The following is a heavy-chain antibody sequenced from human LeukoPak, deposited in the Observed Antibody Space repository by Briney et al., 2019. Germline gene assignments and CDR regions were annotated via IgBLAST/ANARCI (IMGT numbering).Heavy chain of an antibody. J-gene: IGHJ4*02. D-gene: IGHD6-13*01. Sequence: GESQKISCQGSGYSFTNYWIGWVRPMPGKGLEWMGIIYPGDSDTRYSPSFQGQVTISADKSISTAYLQWSSLKASDTAMYYCARRIAATGRGYFDYWGQGTLVTVSS. CDR1: GYSFTNYW. CDR3: ARRIAATGRGYFDY. V-gene: IGHV5-51*01. CDR2: IYPGDSDT.